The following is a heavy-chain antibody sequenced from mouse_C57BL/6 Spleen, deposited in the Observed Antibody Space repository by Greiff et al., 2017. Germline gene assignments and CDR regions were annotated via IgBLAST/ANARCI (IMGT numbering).Heavy chain of an antibody. CDR3: TCTHYYAMDY. CDR1: GYTFTDYE. Sequence: VQLQQSGAELVRPGASVTLSCKASGYTFTDYEMHWVKQTPVHGLEWIGAIDPETGGTAYNQKFKGKAILTADKSSSTAYMELRSLTSEDSAVYYCTCTHYYAMDYCGQGTSVTVSS. V-gene: IGHV1-15*01. J-gene: IGHJ4*01. D-gene: IGHD5-1*01. CDR2: IDPETGGT.